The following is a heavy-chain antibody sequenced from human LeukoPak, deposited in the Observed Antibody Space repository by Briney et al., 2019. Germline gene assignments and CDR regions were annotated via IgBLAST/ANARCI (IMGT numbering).Heavy chain of an antibody. CDR3: ARDNDSRDPPHFDY. J-gene: IGHJ4*02. Sequence: ASVKVSCKASGYTFTGYYMHWVRQAPGQGLEWMGWINPNSGGTNYAQKFQGRVTMTRDTSISTAYMEVSRLRSDDTAVYYCARDNDSRDPPHFDYWGQGTLVTVSS. V-gene: IGHV1-2*02. CDR1: GYTFTGYY. CDR2: INPNSGGT. D-gene: IGHD3-16*01.